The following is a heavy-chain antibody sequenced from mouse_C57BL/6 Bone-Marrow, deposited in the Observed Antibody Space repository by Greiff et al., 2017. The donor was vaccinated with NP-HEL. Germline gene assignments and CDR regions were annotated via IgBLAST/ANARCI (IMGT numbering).Heavy chain of an antibody. CDR3: ARGADY. CDR1: GYAFTNYL. V-gene: IGHV1-54*01. CDR2: INPGSGGT. Sequence: VQRVESGAELVRPGTSVKVSCKASGYAFTNYLIEWVKQRPGQGLEWIGVINPGSGGTNYNEKFKGKATLTADKSSSTAYMQLSSRTSEDSAVYFCARGADYWGQGTTLTVSS. J-gene: IGHJ2*01.